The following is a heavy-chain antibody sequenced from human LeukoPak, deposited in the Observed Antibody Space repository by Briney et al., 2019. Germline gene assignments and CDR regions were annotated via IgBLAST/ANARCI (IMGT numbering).Heavy chain of an antibody. J-gene: IGHJ3*01. Sequence: SETLSPTCTVSGGSISSSSYYWGWIRQPPGKGLEWIGSIYYSGSTYYNPSLKSRVTISVDTSKNQFSLKLSSVTAADTAVYYCARHDDTAMGLDTFDVWGQGTMVTVSS. CDR3: ARHDDTAMGLDTFDV. V-gene: IGHV4-39*01. CDR1: GGSISSSSYY. D-gene: IGHD5-18*01. CDR2: IYYSGST.